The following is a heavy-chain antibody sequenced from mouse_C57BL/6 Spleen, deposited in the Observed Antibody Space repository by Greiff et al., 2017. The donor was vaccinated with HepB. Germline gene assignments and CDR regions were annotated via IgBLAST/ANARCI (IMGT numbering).Heavy chain of an antibody. D-gene: IGHD1-3*01. Sequence: EVKLVESGGGLVQPKGSLKLSCAASGFSFNTYAMNWVRQAPGKGLEWVARIRSKSNNYATYYADSVKDRFTISRDDSESMLYLQMNNLKTEDTAMYYCVRQRGKGDFDYWGQGTTLTVSS. CDR2: IRSKSNNYAT. V-gene: IGHV10-1*01. J-gene: IGHJ2*01. CDR3: VRQRGKGDFDY. CDR1: GFSFNTYA.